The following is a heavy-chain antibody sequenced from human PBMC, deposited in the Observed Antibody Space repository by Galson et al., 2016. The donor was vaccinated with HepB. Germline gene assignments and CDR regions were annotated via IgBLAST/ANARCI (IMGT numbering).Heavy chain of an antibody. D-gene: IGHD6-13*01. Sequence: SLRLSCAASGFTVSFNYMNWVRQAPGKGLEWVSLIYSGGSTYYADSVKGRFTISRDNSKNTVYLQMNSLRAEDTAVYYCARVGDTGSWFARYYYYGMDVWGQGTTVTVSS. V-gene: IGHV3-66*01. CDR2: IYSGGST. CDR3: ARVGDTGSWFARYYYYGMDV. J-gene: IGHJ6*02. CDR1: GFTVSFNY.